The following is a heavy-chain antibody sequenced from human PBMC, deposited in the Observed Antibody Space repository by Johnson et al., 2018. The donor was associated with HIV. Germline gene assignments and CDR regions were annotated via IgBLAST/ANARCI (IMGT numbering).Heavy chain of an antibody. Sequence: VQLVESGGGLVQPGRSLRLSCAASGFTFDDYVMHWVRQAPGTGLEWVSVISWNSGYIGYAEFVRGRFTISRDNAKNSLYLQMNSLRAEDTALYYCTKERGYYSRGGSGTFDIWGQGTMVTVSS. V-gene: IGHV3-9*01. CDR1: GFTFDDYV. D-gene: IGHD5-12*01. CDR2: ISWNSGYI. CDR3: TKERGYYSRGGSGTFDI. J-gene: IGHJ3*02.